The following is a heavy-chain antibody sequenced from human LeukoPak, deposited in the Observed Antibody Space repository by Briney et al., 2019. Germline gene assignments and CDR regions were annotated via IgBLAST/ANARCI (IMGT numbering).Heavy chain of an antibody. Sequence: GGSLRLSCVASGFTFSAYSMTGVRQDPGKGLDWVSSISVSGGGTYYADSVRGRFTISRDNSKNTLYLHMNSLRAEDTAVYYCVKDWRDESNCGGDCLQYWGQGTLVTVSS. D-gene: IGHD2-21*02. J-gene: IGHJ4*02. V-gene: IGHV3-23*01. CDR2: ISVSGGGT. CDR3: VKDWRDESNCGGDCLQY. CDR1: GFTFSAYS.